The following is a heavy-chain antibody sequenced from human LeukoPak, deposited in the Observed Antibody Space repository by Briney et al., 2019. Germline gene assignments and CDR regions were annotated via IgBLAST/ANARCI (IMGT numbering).Heavy chain of an antibody. CDR1: GFTFDGYG. CDR2: INWSGGST. Sequence: PGGSLRLSCAASGFTFDGYGMSWVRQAPGKGLEWVSGINWSGGSTGYADSVKGRFTISRDNAKNSLYLQMNSLRAEDTALYYCAREGRYSYGFYVLVYWGQGTLVTVSS. V-gene: IGHV3-20*04. J-gene: IGHJ4*02. CDR3: AREGRYSYGFYVLVY. D-gene: IGHD5-18*01.